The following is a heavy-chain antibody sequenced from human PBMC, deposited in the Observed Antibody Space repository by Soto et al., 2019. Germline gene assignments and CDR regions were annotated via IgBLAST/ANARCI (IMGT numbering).Heavy chain of an antibody. CDR1: GYTFSNYA. D-gene: IGHD2-8*02. Sequence: TVRVSCKTSGYTFSNYAISWVRQAPGQGLEWMGWINTGSGYTNYAHDRVTMTKDASTSTAYLEVTSLRSDDTAIYYCARDRVYTGGSDADYWGQGTLVTVSS. V-gene: IGHV1-18*01. CDR2: INTGSGYT. CDR3: ARDRVYTGGSDADY. J-gene: IGHJ4*02.